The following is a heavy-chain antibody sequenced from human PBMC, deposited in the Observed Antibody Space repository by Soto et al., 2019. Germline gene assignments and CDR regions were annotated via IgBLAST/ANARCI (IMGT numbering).Heavy chain of an antibody. J-gene: IGHJ6*02. CDR2: IIPIFGTA. CDR1: GGTFSSYA. V-gene: IGHV1-69*13. Sequence: ASVKVSCKASGGTFSSYAISWVRQAPGQGLEWMGGIIPIFGTANYAQKFQGRVTITADESTSTAYMELSSLRSEDTAVYYCASKDNFSTYYYDSSDTGYGMDVWGQGTTVTVSS. CDR3: ASKDNFSTYYYDSSDTGYGMDV. D-gene: IGHD3-22*01.